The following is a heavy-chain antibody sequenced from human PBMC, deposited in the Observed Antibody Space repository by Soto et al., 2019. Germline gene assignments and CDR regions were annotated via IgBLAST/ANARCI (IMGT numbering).Heavy chain of an antibody. Sequence: EVQLVESGGGLVQPGGSLRLSCAASGFTFGTYEMNWVRQAPGKGLEWVSYISRSGSTIYYADSVKGRFTISRDNAKNSLYLQLNSLRAEDTAVYYCARDPSLSSSSYLSYYDGMDVWGQGTTVTVSS. D-gene: IGHD6-6*01. V-gene: IGHV3-48*03. CDR2: ISRSGSTI. CDR3: ARDPSLSSSSYLSYYDGMDV. CDR1: GFTFGTYE. J-gene: IGHJ6*02.